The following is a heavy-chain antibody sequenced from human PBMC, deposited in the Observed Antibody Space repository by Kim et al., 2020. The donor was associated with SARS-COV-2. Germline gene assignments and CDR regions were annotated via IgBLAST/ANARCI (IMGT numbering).Heavy chain of an antibody. CDR1: GFTFSSYA. D-gene: IGHD3-10*01. Sequence: GGSLRLSCAASGFTFSSYAMSWVRQAPGKGLEWVSAISGSGGSTYYADSVKGRFTISRDNSKNTLYLQMNSPRAEDTAVYYCAKDGLHNPELWFGELLVLGMDVWGQGTTVTVSS. CDR2: ISGSGGST. CDR3: AKDGLHNPELWFGELLVLGMDV. V-gene: IGHV3-23*01. J-gene: IGHJ6*02.